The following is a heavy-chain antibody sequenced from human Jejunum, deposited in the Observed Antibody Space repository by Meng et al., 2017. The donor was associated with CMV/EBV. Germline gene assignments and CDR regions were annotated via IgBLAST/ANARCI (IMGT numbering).Heavy chain of an antibody. Sequence: CVDSGFTFSSYWMSWVRQAPGKGLEWVANIKQDGSEIYYIGSVKGRFTISRDNAKNSVYLQMNNLRAEDTAVYYCASENVAVPGIYWGQGTLVTVSS. CDR1: GFTFSSYW. D-gene: IGHD6-19*01. CDR2: IKQDGSEI. CDR3: ASENVAVPGIY. V-gene: IGHV3-7*01. J-gene: IGHJ4*02.